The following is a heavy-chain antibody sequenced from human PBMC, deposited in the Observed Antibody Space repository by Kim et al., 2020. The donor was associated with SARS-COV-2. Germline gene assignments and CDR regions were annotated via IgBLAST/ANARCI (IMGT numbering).Heavy chain of an antibody. V-gene: IGHV3-33*06. Sequence: LSLTCAASGVIISPYGMHWARQAAGKGLEWVAVIWSDGNDKYANSVKGRFTVSRDNSKNTVYLQMNSLRVDDTAIYYCAKDRRGYSPLESWGQGTLV. CDR1: GVIISPYG. J-gene: IGHJ4*02. D-gene: IGHD3-22*01. CDR3: AKDRRGYSPLES. CDR2: IWSDGNDK.